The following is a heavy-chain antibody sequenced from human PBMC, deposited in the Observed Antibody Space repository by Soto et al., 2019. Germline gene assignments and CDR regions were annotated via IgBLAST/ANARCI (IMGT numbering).Heavy chain of an antibody. D-gene: IGHD3-3*01. CDR1: GFTFSSYG. J-gene: IGHJ6*02. CDR3: AKDSVDDFWSGYYRKYYYYGMDV. CDR2: ISYDGSNK. Sequence: SLRLSCAASGFTFSSYGMHWVRQAPGKGLEWVAVISYDGSNKYYADSVKGRFTISRDNSKNTLYLQMNSLRAEDTAVYYCAKDSVDDFWSGYYRKYYYYGMDVWGQGTTVTVSS. V-gene: IGHV3-30*18.